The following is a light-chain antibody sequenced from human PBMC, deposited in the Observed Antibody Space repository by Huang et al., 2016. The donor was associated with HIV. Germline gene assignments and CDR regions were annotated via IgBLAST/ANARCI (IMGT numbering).Light chain of an antibody. J-gene: IGKJ2*01. Sequence: ELVLTQSPATLFLSPGQRATLSCRASQSVSSYLAWYQQKPGQAPSLIIYDTSKRATGVPASFSGSGSGTDFPLTINRLEPEDFAVYYCQQHSNWPLLGQGTKLEI. CDR2: DTS. CDR1: QSVSSY. V-gene: IGKV3-11*01. CDR3: QQHSNWPL.